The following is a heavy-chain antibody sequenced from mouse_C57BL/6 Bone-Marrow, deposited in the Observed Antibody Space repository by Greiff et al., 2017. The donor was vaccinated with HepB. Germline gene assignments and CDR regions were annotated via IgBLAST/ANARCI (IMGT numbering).Heavy chain of an antibody. V-gene: IGHV1-72*01. J-gene: IGHJ4*01. Sequence: QVQLQQPGAELVKPGASVKLSCKASGYTFTSSWMHWVQQRPGRGLEWIGRIAPNSGGTKYNEKFKSKTTLTVDKPSSTAYMQISSLTSEDSAVYYGARGDDYDSFYAMDYWGQGTSVTVSS. D-gene: IGHD2-4*01. CDR3: ARGDDYDSFYAMDY. CDR2: IAPNSGGT. CDR1: GYTFTSSW.